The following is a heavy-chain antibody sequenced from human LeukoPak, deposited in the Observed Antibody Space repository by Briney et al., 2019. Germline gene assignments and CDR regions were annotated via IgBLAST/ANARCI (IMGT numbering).Heavy chain of an antibody. CDR3: ARDLVDLDYYGSGSYYPRRFDP. CDR2: ISAYNGNT. CDR1: GYTFTNYG. D-gene: IGHD3-10*01. Sequence: GASVKVSCKASGYTFTNYGITWVRQAPGQGLEWMGWISAYNGNTNYAQKLQGRVTMTTDTSTSTAYMELRSLRSDDTAVYYCARDLVDLDYYGSGSYYPRRFDPWGQGTLVTASS. J-gene: IGHJ5*02. V-gene: IGHV1-18*01.